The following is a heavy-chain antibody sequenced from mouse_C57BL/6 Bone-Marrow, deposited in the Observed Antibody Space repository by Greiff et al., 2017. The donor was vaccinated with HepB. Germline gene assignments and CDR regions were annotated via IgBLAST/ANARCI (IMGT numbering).Heavy chain of an antibody. CDR2: IYPRSGNT. V-gene: IGHV1-81*01. Sequence: QVQLQQSGAELARPGASVKLSCKASGYTFTSYGISWVKQRTGQGLEWIGEIYPRSGNTYYNEKFKGKATLTADKSSSTAYMELRSLTSEDSAVYFCARGEGYYYGSSRRWYFDVWGTGTTVTVSS. J-gene: IGHJ1*03. CDR1: GYTFTSYG. CDR3: ARGEGYYYGSSRRWYFDV. D-gene: IGHD1-1*01.